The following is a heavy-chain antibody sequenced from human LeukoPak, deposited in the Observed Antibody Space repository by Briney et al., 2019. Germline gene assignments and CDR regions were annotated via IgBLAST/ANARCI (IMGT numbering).Heavy chain of an antibody. D-gene: IGHD5-18*01. V-gene: IGHV4-34*01. CDR2: INHSGST. J-gene: IGHJ3*02. Sequence: SETLSLTCAVYGGSFSGYYWSWIRQPPGKGLEWIGEINHSGSTNYNPSLKSRVTISVDTSKNQFSLKLSSVTAADTAVYCCARVDTAMVNDAFDIWGQGTMVTVSS. CDR1: GGSFSGYY. CDR3: ARVDTAMVNDAFDI.